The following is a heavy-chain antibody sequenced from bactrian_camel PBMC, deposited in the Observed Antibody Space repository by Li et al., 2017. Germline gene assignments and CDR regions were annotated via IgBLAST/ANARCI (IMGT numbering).Heavy chain of an antibody. CDR2: IDGVATM. Sequence: HVQLVESGGGSVQAGGSLRLSCAASGYTVSRYCVGWFRQAPGKEREGVAAIDGVATMFYADSVEDRFSMSRDDAKNTVYLDMQRLKTDDSGVYYCATASGRTESWKTASRGRGTQVTVS. CDR1: GYTVSRYC. J-gene: IGHJ4*01. V-gene: IGHV3S1*01. D-gene: IGHD7*01. CDR3: ATASGRTESWKTAS.